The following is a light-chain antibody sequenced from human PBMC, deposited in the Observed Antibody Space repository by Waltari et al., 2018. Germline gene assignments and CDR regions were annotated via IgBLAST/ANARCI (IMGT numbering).Light chain of an antibody. CDR1: SRDVGNYNL. CDR2: DDN. J-gene: IGLJ3*02. Sequence: QSALTQPASVSGSPGQPITIPCTGTSRDVGNYNLVSWYQQYPGKAPKVMIYDDNRRPSGVSDRFSGSKSGNTASLTISGVQAEDEADYYCCSYAGSYTWVFGGGTKLTVL. V-gene: IGLV2-23*01. CDR3: CSYAGSYTWV.